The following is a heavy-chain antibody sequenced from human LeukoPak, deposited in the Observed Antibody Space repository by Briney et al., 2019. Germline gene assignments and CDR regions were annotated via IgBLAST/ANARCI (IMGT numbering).Heavy chain of an antibody. V-gene: IGHV1-69*13. Sequence: GASVKVSCKASGGTFRNYGLTWVRQAPGQVLEWVGGFIPFSSTPNYARKFQGRLTITADESSNTAYMELTSLRSDDTAVYYCARTPPPTIVGAHYFDYWGQGTLVTVSS. CDR3: ARTPPPTIVGAHYFDY. D-gene: IGHD1-26*01. J-gene: IGHJ4*02. CDR1: GGTFRNYG. CDR2: FIPFSSTP.